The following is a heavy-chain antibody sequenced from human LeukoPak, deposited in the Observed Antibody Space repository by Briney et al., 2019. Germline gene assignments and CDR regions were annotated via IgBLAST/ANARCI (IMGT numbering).Heavy chain of an antibody. D-gene: IGHD3-3*01. CDR3: ARDTYYDFWGGSYDY. J-gene: IGHJ4*02. V-gene: IGHV4-38-2*02. CDR2: IYHSGST. CDR1: GYSISSGYY. Sequence: SETLSLTCTVSGYSISSGYYWGWIRQPPGKGLEWIGSIYHSGSTYYNPSLKSRVTISVDTSKNQFSLKLSSVTAADTAVYYCARDTYYDFWGGSYDYWGQGTLVTVSS.